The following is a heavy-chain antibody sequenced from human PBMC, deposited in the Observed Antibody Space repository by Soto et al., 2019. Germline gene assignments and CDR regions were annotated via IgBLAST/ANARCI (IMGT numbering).Heavy chain of an antibody. CDR1: GFTFSSYW. CDR3: VRTSLVVAAATREDY. Sequence: VQLVESGGGLVQPGGSLRLSCAASGFTFSSYWMHWVRQAPGKGLVWVSRINSDGSSTSYADSVKGRFTISRDNAKNTLYLQMNRLRAEDTAVYYCVRTSLVVAAATREDYWGQGTLVTVSS. V-gene: IGHV3-74*01. J-gene: IGHJ4*02. CDR2: INSDGSST. D-gene: IGHD2-15*01.